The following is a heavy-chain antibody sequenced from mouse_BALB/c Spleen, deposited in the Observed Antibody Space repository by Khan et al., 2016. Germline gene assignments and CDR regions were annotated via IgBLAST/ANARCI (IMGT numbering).Heavy chain of an antibody. CDR2: IRNKANGYTT. CDR3: ARDTIGRDY. V-gene: IGHV7-3*02. J-gene: IGHJ4*01. D-gene: IGHD2-14*01. CDR1: GFTFTDYY. Sequence: EVELVESGGGLVQPGGSLRLSCATSGFTFTDYYMSWVRQPPGKALEWLGFIRNKANGYTTEYNASVKGRFTISRDNFQSILYLQMNTLRAEDSATYYCARDTIGRDYWGQGTSVTVSS.